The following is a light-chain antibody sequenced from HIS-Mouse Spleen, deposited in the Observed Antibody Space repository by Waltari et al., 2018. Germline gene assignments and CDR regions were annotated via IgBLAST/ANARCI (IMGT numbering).Light chain of an antibody. CDR1: ALPKQY. CDR3: YSTDSSGNHRV. V-gene: IGLV3-10*01. CDR2: EDS. Sequence: SYELTQPPSVSVSPGQTARITCSGDALPKQYAYCYQQKSGQAPVLVIYEDSKRPSGIPERFSGSSSGTMATLTISGAQVEDEADYYCYSTDSSGNHRVFGGGTKLTVL. J-gene: IGLJ2*01.